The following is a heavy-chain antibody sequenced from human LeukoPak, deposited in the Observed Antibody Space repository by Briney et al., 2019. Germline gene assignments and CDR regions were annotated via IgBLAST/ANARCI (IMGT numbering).Heavy chain of an antibody. CDR2: ISDIGSI. J-gene: IGHJ4*02. D-gene: IGHD2/OR15-2a*01. Sequence: SETLSLTCTVSGGSISSYYWSWIRQPPGKGLEWIAYISDIGSINYNPSLKSRVTISLDTSKNQFSLKLSSLTAADTAVYYCTGHHPRNTVDFWGQGTLVTVSS. CDR1: GGSISSYY. CDR3: TGHHPRNTVDF. V-gene: IGHV4-59*08.